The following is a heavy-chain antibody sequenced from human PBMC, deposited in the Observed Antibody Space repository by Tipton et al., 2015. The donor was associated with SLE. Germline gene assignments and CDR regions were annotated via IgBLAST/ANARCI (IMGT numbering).Heavy chain of an antibody. D-gene: IGHD6-13*01. CDR1: GGSISSHY. CDR3: ARGGEGSSWTGDFDY. CDR2: IYYTGIT. J-gene: IGHJ4*02. Sequence: TLSLTCTVSGGSISSHYWSWIRQPPGKGLEWIGYIYYTGITNYNPSLKSRVTISVDTSKNQFSLKLSSVTAADTAMYYCARGGEGSSWTGDFDYWGQGTLVTVSS. V-gene: IGHV4-59*11.